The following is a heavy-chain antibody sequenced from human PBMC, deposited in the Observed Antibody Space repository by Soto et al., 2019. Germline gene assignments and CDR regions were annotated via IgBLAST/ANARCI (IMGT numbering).Heavy chain of an antibody. Sequence: QPGGSLRLSCAASGFTFSSYWMSWVRQAPGKGLEWVANIKQDGSEKYYVDSVKGRFTISRDNAKNSLYLQMNSLRAEDTAVYYCATTEDDFWSGYTFDYWGQGTLVTVSS. V-gene: IGHV3-7*05. CDR2: IKQDGSEK. J-gene: IGHJ4*02. CDR1: GFTFSSYW. D-gene: IGHD3-3*01. CDR3: ATTEDDFWSGYTFDY.